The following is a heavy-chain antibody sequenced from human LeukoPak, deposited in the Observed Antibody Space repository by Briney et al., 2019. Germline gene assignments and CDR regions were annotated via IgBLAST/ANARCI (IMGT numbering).Heavy chain of an antibody. Sequence: SETLSLTCTVSGGSIGSYYWSWIRQPPGKGLEWIGYIHYSGITNYNPSLKSRVTISVDTSKNQFSLKLRSVTAADTAVYYCTRSSIMTTFGGVTAGWFDPWGQGTLVTVSS. J-gene: IGHJ5*02. CDR3: TRSSIMTTFGGVTAGWFDP. D-gene: IGHD3-16*01. CDR1: GGSIGSYY. CDR2: IHYSGIT. V-gene: IGHV4-59*01.